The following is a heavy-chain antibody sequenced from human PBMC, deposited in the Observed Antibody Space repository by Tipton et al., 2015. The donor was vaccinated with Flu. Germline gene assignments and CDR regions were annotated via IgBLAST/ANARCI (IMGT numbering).Heavy chain of an antibody. Sequence: LRLSCTVSGGSISSSSYYWGWIRQPPGKGLEWIGSIYYSGSTYYNPSLKSGVTISVDTSKNQFSLKLSSVTAADTAVYYCARDRYSSGWYDYWGQGTLVTVSS. V-gene: IGHV4-39*07. CDR3: ARDRYSSGWYDY. D-gene: IGHD6-19*01. CDR1: GGSISSSSYY. CDR2: IYYSGST. J-gene: IGHJ4*02.